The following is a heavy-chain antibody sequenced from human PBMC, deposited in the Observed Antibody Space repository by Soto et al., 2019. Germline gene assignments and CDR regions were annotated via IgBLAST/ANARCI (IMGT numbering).Heavy chain of an antibody. V-gene: IGHV1-46*01. CDR1: GYTFTNYY. J-gene: IGHJ4*02. D-gene: IGHD3-10*01. Sequence: ASVKVSCKASGYTFTNYYMHWVRQAPGQGLEWMGIIYPSGGSTRNAQKFQGRVTMTRDTATSTVYMELSSLRSEDTAVYYCARDFSGPMDYWGRGTLVTVSS. CDR3: ARDFSGPMDY. CDR2: IYPSGGST.